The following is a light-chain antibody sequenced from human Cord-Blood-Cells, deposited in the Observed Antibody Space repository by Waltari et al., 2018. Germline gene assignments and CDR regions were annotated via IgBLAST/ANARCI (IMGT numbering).Light chain of an antibody. CDR3: CSYGGSSTYV. Sequence: QSALTQPAYVSGYPGQSVTLPCTGTSSDVGAYILVAWYQQHPGKAPKLMIYEVSKRPSGGSNRFFGCKTGNNTSLTISGLQAENDADYYCCSYGGSSTYVFGTGTKVTVL. V-gene: IGLV2-23*02. CDR1: SSDVGAYIL. CDR2: EVS. J-gene: IGLJ1*01.